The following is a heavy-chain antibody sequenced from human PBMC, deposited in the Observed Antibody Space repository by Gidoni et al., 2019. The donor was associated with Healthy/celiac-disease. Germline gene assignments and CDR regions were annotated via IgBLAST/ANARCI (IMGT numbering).Heavy chain of an antibody. CDR3: ARDKVVVPAAIFSPFDY. CDR1: GFTFSSYS. V-gene: IGHV3-48*01. J-gene: IGHJ4*02. D-gene: IGHD2-2*02. CDR2: ISSSSSTI. Sequence: EVQLVESGGGLVQPGGSLRLSCAASGFTFSSYSMNWVRQAPGKGLEWVSYISSSSSTIYYADSVKGRFTISRDNAKNSLYLQMNSLRAEDTAVYYCARDKVVVPAAIFSPFDYWGQGTLVTVSS.